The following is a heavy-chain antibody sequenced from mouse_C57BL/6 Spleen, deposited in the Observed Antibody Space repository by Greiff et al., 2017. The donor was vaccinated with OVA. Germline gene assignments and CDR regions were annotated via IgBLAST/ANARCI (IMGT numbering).Heavy chain of an antibody. CDR3: AGTTVVAYYAMDY. D-gene: IGHD1-1*01. J-gene: IGHJ4*01. CDR2: IDPEDGDT. Sequence: VQLKQSGAELVRPGASVKLSCTASGFNIKDYYMHWVKQRPEQGLEWIGRIDPEDGDTEYAPKFQGKATMTADTSSNTAYLQLSSLTSEDTAVYYCAGTTVVAYYAMDYWGQGTSVTVSS. CDR1: GFNIKDYY. V-gene: IGHV14-1*01.